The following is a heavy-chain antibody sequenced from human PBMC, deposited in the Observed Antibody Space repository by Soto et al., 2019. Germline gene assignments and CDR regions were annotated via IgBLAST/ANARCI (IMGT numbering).Heavy chain of an antibody. CDR1: GRSFSGHS. D-gene: IGHD1-1*01. J-gene: IGHJ4*02. Sequence: QVQLQQGGAGLVKPSETLSLSCAVYGRSFSGHSWAWIRQPPGKGLEWIGEINESGSTYYNPSLKSRVTISTDTSKTQFSPRLSSVSAADTAAYLCARGCGIMALPSALEDVKYDYWGQGTLVNVSS. CDR2: INESGST. V-gene: IGHV4-34*01. CDR3: ARGCGIMALPSALEDVKYDY.